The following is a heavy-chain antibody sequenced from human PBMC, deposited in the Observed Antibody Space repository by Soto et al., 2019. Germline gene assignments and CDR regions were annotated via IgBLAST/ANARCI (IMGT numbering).Heavy chain of an antibody. D-gene: IGHD6-19*01. CDR2: INPNSGGT. J-gene: IGHJ6*02. CDR1: GYTFTGYY. CDR3: ARDRAIAVAGGYYYGMDV. V-gene: IGHV1-2*04. Sequence: ASVKVSCKASGYTFTGYYMHWVRQAPGQGLEWMGWINPNSGGTNYAQKFQGWVTMTRDTSISTAYMELSRLRSDDTAVYYCARDRAIAVAGGYYYGMDVWGQGTTVTVSS.